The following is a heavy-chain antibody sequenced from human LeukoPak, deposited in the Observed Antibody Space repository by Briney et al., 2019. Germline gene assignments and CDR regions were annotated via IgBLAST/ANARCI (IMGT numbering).Heavy chain of an antibody. CDR3: ARDNEVFLEEVVNWVDAFDI. Sequence: PGGSLRLSCAASGFTFSNYWMSWVRQAPGKGREWVANIKQDGSEKYYVDSVKGRFTVSRDNAKNSLYLQMNSLRAEDTAVYYCARDNEVFLEEVVNWVDAFDIWGQGTMVTVSS. D-gene: IGHD3-22*01. CDR2: IKQDGSEK. J-gene: IGHJ3*02. CDR1: GFTFSNYW. V-gene: IGHV3-7*01.